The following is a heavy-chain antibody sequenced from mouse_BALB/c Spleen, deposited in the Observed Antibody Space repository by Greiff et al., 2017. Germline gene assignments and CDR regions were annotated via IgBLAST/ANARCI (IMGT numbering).Heavy chain of an antibody. Sequence: EVKLVESGGGLVKPGGSLKLSCAASGFTFSSYAMSWVRQTPEKRLEWVASISSGGSTYYPDSVKGRFTISRDNARNILYLQMSSLRSEDTAMYYCASYYGYPYYAMDYWGQGTSVTVSS. CDR2: ISSGGST. CDR1: GFTFSSYA. D-gene: IGHD2-2*01. CDR3: ASYYGYPYYAMDY. J-gene: IGHJ4*01. V-gene: IGHV5-6-5*01.